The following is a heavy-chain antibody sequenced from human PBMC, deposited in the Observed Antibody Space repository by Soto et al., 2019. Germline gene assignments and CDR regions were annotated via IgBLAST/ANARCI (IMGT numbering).Heavy chain of an antibody. CDR2: ISYNGST. CDR1: GGSINSSNFY. Sequence: QLQLQESGPGLVKPSETLSLTCSVSGGSINSSNFYWGWIRQPPGKELEWIGTISYNGSTYNKPSLKSRVTISVDTSKNQFSLSLTSVTAADTAMYYCARLRPFDYWGQGALVTVSS. CDR3: ARLRPFDY. J-gene: IGHJ4*02. V-gene: IGHV4-39*01.